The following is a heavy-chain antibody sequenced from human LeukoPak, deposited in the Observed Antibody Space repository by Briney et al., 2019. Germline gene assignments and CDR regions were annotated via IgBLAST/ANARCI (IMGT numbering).Heavy chain of an antibody. V-gene: IGHV4-34*01. Sequence: SETLSLTCAVYGGSFSGYYWNWIRQPPGKGLEWIGEINHSGSTNYNPSLKSRVTISVDTSKNQFSLRLSSVTAADTAVYYCARHRGQQLVRKWFDPWGQGTLVTVSS. D-gene: IGHD6-13*01. CDR2: INHSGST. CDR3: ARHRGQQLVRKWFDP. J-gene: IGHJ5*02. CDR1: GGSFSGYY.